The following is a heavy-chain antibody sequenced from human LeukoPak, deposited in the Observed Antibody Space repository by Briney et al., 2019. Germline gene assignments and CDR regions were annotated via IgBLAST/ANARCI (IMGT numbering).Heavy chain of an antibody. CDR2: IYHSGST. CDR3: ARHDWFDP. V-gene: IGHV4-38-2*02. D-gene: IGHD3-3*01. Sequence: SETLSLTCTVSGYSISSGYYWGWIRQSPGKGLEWIGSIYHSGSTYYNPPLKSRVTISVDTSKNQFSLKLSSVTAADTAVYYCARHDWFDPWGQGTLVTVSS. CDR1: GYSISSGYY. J-gene: IGHJ5*02.